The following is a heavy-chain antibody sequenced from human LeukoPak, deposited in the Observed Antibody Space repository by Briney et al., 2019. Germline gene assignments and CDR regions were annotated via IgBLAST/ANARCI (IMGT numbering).Heavy chain of an antibody. J-gene: IGHJ4*02. Sequence: ASVKVSCKASGGTFSSYAISWVRQAPGQGLEWMGWISAYNGNTNYAQKLQGRVTMTTDTSTSTAYMELRSLRSDDTAVYYCARGYYYDSSGHSFDYWGQGTLVAVSS. CDR1: GGTFSSYA. CDR3: ARGYYYDSSGHSFDY. V-gene: IGHV1-18*01. CDR2: ISAYNGNT. D-gene: IGHD3-22*01.